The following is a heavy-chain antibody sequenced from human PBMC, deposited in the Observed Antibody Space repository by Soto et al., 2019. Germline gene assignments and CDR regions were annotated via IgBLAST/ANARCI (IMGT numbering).Heavy chain of an antibody. Sequence: GGSLRLSCAASGFTFSSYAMSWVRQAPGKGLEWVSAISGSGGSTYYADSVKGRFTISRDNSKNTLYLQMNSLRAEDTAVYYCAKDQGPPLILEWLFVPPYYFDYWGQGTLVTVSS. D-gene: IGHD3-3*01. CDR3: AKDQGPPLILEWLFVPPYYFDY. V-gene: IGHV3-23*01. CDR2: ISGSGGST. CDR1: GFTFSSYA. J-gene: IGHJ4*02.